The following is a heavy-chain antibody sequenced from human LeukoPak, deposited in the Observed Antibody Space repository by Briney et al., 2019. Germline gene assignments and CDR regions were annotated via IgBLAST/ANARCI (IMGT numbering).Heavy chain of an antibody. Sequence: SETLSLTCTVSGGSISSYYWSWIRQPPGKGLEWIGYIYYSGSTNYNPSPKSRVTISVDTSKNQSSLKLSSVTAADTAVYYCARGYDFWSGYPFDPWGQGTLVTVSS. CDR3: ARGYDFWSGYPFDP. V-gene: IGHV4-59*01. D-gene: IGHD3-3*01. CDR1: GGSISSYY. CDR2: IYYSGST. J-gene: IGHJ5*02.